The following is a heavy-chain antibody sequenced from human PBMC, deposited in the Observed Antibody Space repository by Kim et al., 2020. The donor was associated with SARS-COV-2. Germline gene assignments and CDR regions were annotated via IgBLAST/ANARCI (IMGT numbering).Heavy chain of an antibody. V-gene: IGHV3-23*03. D-gene: IGHD6-19*01. CDR3: AKRGRSVAGSDFDV. CDR2: IYGPCTVT. CDR1: GFIFTNYA. Sequence: GGSLRLSCAASGFIFTNYAMNWVRQVPGKGLEWVSVIYGPCTVTYYADSVRGRFTISRDNSKDTLYLQMDSLRAEDTAVYYCAKRGRSVAGSDFDVWGRGTLVTVSA. J-gene: IGHJ4*02.